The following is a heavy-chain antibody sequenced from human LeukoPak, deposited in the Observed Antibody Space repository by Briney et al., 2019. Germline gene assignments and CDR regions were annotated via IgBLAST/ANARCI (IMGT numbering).Heavy chain of an antibody. Sequence: PGGSLRLSCAASGFTFSSYWMSWVRQAPGKGLEWVANIKQDGSEKYYVDSVKGRFTISRGNSKNTLYLQMNSLRAEDTAVYYCARDKGRGAAGPGGGAFDIWGQGTMVTVSS. CDR3: ARDKGRGAAGPGGGAFDI. CDR1: GFTFSSYW. CDR2: IKQDGSEK. J-gene: IGHJ3*02. D-gene: IGHD6-13*01. V-gene: IGHV3-7*01.